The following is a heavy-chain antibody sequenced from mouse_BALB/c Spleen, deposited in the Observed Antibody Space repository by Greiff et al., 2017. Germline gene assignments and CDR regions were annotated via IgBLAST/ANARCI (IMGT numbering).Heavy chain of an antibody. CDR2: ISSGGSYT. V-gene: IGHV5-6-4*01. J-gene: IGHJ4*01. CDR3: TRCDGNYGDYAMDY. CDR1: GFTFSSYT. Sequence: EVQLVESGGGLVKPGGSLKLSCAASGFTFSSYTMSWVRQTPEKRLEWVATISSGGSYTYYPDSVKGRFTISRDNAKNTLYLQMSSLKSEDTAMYYCTRCDGNYGDYAMDYWGQGTSVTVSS. D-gene: IGHD2-1*01.